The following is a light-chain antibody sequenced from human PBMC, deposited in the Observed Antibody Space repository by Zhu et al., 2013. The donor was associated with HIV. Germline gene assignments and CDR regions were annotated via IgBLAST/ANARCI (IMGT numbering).Light chain of an antibody. CDR1: NIGTKS. V-gene: IGLV3-21*02. J-gene: IGLJ2*01. Sequence: SYELTQPPSLSVAPGETARITCRENNIGTKSVHWYQQKPGQAPVLVVYDDRDRPSGIPERFSGSNSGNTATLTISRVEAGDEADYYCQVWDNPTDHVIFGGGTKLAVL. CDR3: QVWDNPTDHVI. CDR2: DDR.